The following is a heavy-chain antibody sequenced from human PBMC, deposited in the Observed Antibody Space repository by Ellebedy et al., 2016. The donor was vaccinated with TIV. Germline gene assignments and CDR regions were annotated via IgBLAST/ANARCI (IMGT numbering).Heavy chain of an antibody. V-gene: IGHV4-30-2*01. D-gene: IGHD6-13*01. CDR2: IYHSGST. CDR3: ARGEGSSSWYMGY. J-gene: IGHJ4*02. CDR1: GGSISSGGYS. Sequence: SETLSLTXTVSGGSISSGGYSWSWIRQPPGKGLEWIGYIYHSGSTYYNPSLKSRVTISVDTSKNQFSLKLSSVTAADTAVYYCARGEGSSSWYMGYWGQGTLVTVSS.